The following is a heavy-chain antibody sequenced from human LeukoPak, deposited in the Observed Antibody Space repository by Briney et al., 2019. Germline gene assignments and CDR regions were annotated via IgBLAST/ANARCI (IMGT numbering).Heavy chain of an antibody. Sequence: SETLSLTCAVYGGSFSGYYLSWIRQPPGKGLEWIGEINHSGSTNYNPSLKSRVTISVDTSKNQFSLKLSPVTAADTAVYYCARTVLETTYYYGSGSYYKWGFDYWGQGTLVTVSS. D-gene: IGHD3-10*01. V-gene: IGHV4-34*01. CDR3: ARTVLETTYYYGSGSYYKWGFDY. J-gene: IGHJ4*02. CDR1: GGSFSGYY. CDR2: INHSGST.